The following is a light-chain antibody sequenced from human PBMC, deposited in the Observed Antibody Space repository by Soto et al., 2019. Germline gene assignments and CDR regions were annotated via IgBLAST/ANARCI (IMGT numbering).Light chain of an antibody. J-gene: IGKJ1*01. CDR2: GAS. V-gene: IGKV3-11*01. CDR3: QQRSERKT. CDR1: QSVSTY. Sequence: EIVLTQSPGTLSLSPGERATLSCRASQSVSTYLAWYQQKLGQAPRLLIYGASNRATGIPARFSGSGSGTDFTLSISRVEPEDLADYYCQQRSERKTFGQGTKVGIK.